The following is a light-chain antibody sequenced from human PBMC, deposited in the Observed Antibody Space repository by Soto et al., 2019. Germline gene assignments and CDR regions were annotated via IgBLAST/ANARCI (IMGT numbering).Light chain of an antibody. CDR1: QTITRW. J-gene: IGKJ5*01. CDR3: QQYNSYPIT. CDR2: EAS. Sequence: EIKMTHSPSTLSASIGDRVTITCRASQTITRWLTWYQQKPGKAPRLLIYEASTLQSGVPSRFSGSGSGTEFALTISGLQPDDFASYYCQQYNSYPITFAQGTRLAIK. V-gene: IGKV1-5*01.